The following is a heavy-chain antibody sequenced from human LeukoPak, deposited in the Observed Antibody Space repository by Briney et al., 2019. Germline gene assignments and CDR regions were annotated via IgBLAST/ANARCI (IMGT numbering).Heavy chain of an antibody. J-gene: IGHJ4*02. D-gene: IGHD4-17*01. CDR1: GCSISSGDYY. CDR3: ARVGDTTVIDY. CDR2: IYYSGST. Sequence: SQTLSLTCTVSGCSISSGDYYWRWIRQPPGKGLEWIGYIYYSGSTYYNPSLKSRVTISVDTSKNQFSLKLSSVTAADTAVYYCARVGDTTVIDYWGQGTLVTVSS. V-gene: IGHV4-30-4*01.